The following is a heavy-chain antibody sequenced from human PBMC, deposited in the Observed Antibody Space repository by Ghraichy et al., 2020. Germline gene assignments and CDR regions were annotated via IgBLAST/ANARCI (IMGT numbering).Heavy chain of an antibody. CDR1: GGSISSYY. V-gene: IGHV4-59*01. CDR3: ARGLNSGHYYYYYYMDV. D-gene: IGHD1-26*01. J-gene: IGHJ6*03. Sequence: ESLNISCTVSGGSISSYYWNWIRQPPGRGLEWIGYIYYNGNTNYNPSLKSRVTISKDTSNNQFSLRLSSVTAADTAVYFCARGLNSGHYYYYYYMDVWGKGPTVTVSS. CDR2: IYYNGNT.